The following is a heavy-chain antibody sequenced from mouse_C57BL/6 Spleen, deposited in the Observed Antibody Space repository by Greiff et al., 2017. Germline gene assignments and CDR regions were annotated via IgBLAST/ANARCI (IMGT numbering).Heavy chain of an antibody. V-gene: IGHV1-9*01. CDR1: GYTFTGYW. CDR2: ILPGSGST. D-gene: IGHD1-1*01. J-gene: IGHJ4*01. CDR3: ARGPHYYGSSSYAMDY. Sequence: QVQLVESGAELMKPGASVKLSCKATGYTFTGYWIEWVKQRPGHGLEWIGEILPGSGSTNYNEKFKGKATFTADTSSNPAYMQLSSLTTEDSAIYYCARGPHYYGSSSYAMDYWGQGTSVTVSS.